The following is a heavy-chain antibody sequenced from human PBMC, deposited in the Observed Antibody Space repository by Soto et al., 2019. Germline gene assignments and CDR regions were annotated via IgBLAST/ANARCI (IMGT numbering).Heavy chain of an antibody. CDR3: ARLYYYVSSGSGY. V-gene: IGHV1-2*02. J-gene: IGHJ4*02. D-gene: IGHD3-22*01. CDR2: INPNSGGT. Sequence: ASVKVSCKASGYTFTGYYMHWVRQAPGQGLEWMGWINPNSGGTNYAQKFQGRVTMTRDTSISTAYMELSRLRSDDTAVYYCARLYYYVSSGSGYWGQGTLVTVSS. CDR1: GYTFTGYY.